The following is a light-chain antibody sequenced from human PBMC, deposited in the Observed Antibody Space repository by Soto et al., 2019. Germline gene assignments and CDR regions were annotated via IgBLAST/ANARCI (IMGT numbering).Light chain of an antibody. Sequence: QSVLTQPPSVSGAPGQRVTISCTGSSSNIGAGYNVHWYQQLPGTAPKLLVYGNNNRPSGVPDRFSGSKSGTSASLAITKLLAEDEADYYCQSYDSSLSVVFGGGTKVTVL. CDR1: SSNIGAGYN. V-gene: IGLV1-40*01. J-gene: IGLJ2*01. CDR2: GNN. CDR3: QSYDSSLSVV.